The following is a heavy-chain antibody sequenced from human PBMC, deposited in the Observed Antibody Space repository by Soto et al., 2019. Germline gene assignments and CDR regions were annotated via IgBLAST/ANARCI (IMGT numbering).Heavy chain of an antibody. CDR3: ARRGPHGLYDSSGYYISFPFDY. V-gene: IGHV1-2*02. Sequence: KVSCKASGYAFTGYYMHWVRQAPGQGLEWMGWINPNSGGTNYAQKFQGRVTMTRDTSISTAYMELSRLRSDDTAVYYCARRGPHGLYDSSGYYISFPFDYWGQGTLVTSPQ. J-gene: IGHJ4*02. CDR2: INPNSGGT. D-gene: IGHD3-22*01. CDR1: GYAFTGYY.